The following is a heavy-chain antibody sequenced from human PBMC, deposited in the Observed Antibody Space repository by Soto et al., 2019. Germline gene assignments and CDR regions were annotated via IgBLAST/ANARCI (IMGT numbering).Heavy chain of an antibody. CDR2: IFTGGAT. Sequence: GGSLRLSCAASGFTVSSHYMSWVRPAPGKGLEWVSVIFTGGATYYADSVKGRLTISRHSSKNTVYLQMNSLRAEDTAVYYCARDRYSSGWLDAFDIWGQGTMVTVSS. CDR3: ARDRYSSGWLDAFDI. J-gene: IGHJ3*02. CDR1: GFTVSSHY. V-gene: IGHV3-53*04. D-gene: IGHD6-19*01.